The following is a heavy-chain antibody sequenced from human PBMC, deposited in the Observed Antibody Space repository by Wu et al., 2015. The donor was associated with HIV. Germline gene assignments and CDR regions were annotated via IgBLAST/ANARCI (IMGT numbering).Heavy chain of an antibody. V-gene: IGHV1-69*05. CDR2: IIPIFGTA. J-gene: IGHJ3*02. CDR1: GGTFSSYA. CDR3: ARGQSRIVVVTATLHDAFDY. D-gene: IGHD2-21*02. Sequence: QVQLVQSGAEVKKPGSSVKVSCKASGGTFSSYAISWVRQAPGQGLEWMGGIIPIFGTANYAQKFQGRVTITTDESTSTAYMELSSLRSEDTAVYYCARGQSRIVVVTATLHDAFDYLGPRDNGHRLF.